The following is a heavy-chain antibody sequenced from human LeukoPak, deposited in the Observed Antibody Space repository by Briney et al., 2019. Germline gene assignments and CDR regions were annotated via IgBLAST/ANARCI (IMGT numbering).Heavy chain of an antibody. CDR3: AKDRIDRMIAVAGTCFDY. CDR1: GFTFSSYG. D-gene: IGHD6-19*01. J-gene: IGHJ4*02. V-gene: IGHV3-30*18. Sequence: AGGSLRLSCAASGFTFSSYGMHWVRQAPGKGLEWVAVISYDGSNKYYADSVKGRFTISRDNSKNTLYLQMNSLRAEDTAVYYCAKDRIDRMIAVAGTCFDYWGQGTLVTVSS. CDR2: ISYDGSNK.